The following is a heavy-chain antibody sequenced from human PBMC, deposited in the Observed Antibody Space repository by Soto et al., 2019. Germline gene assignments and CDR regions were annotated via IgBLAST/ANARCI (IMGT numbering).Heavy chain of an antibody. CDR1: GGTISSYY. Sequence: SETLSLTCTVSGGTISSYYWSWIRRPPGKGLEWIGYIYYSGSTNYNPSLKSRVTISVDTSKNQFSLKLSSVTAADTAVYYCARDERITMVRGGYYYYGMDVWGQGTTVTVSS. CDR3: ARDERITMVRGGYYYYGMDV. CDR2: IYYSGST. J-gene: IGHJ6*02. D-gene: IGHD3-10*01. V-gene: IGHV4-59*01.